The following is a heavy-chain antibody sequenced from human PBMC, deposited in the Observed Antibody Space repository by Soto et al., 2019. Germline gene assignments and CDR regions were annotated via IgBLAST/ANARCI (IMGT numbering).Heavy chain of an antibody. Sequence: LRLSCAASGFNFGEYAMSWVRQAPGKGLEWLSFIRSRAFGGTAEYAASVQDRITTSRDDSRRIVYLQLNGLKADDTAVYYCTRYGDNLPFDYWGRGTLVTVSS. V-gene: IGHV3-49*04. CDR3: TRYGDNLPFDY. CDR2: IRSRAFGGTA. CDR1: GFNFGEYA. J-gene: IGHJ4*02. D-gene: IGHD2-21*02.